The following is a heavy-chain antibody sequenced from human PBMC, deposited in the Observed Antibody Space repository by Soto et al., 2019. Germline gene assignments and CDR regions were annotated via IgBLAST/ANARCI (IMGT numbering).Heavy chain of an antibody. V-gene: IGHV3-74*01. J-gene: IGHJ4*02. D-gene: IGHD2-15*01. CDR2: INSDGSST. Sequence: GGSLRLSCAASGFTFSSYWMHWVRQAPGKGLVWVSRINSDGSSTSYADSVKGRFTISRDNAKNTLYLQMNSLRAEDTAVYYCAQQGVDRAVYDYSGQGTMVTVYS. CDR1: GFTFSSYW. CDR3: AQQGVDRAVYDY.